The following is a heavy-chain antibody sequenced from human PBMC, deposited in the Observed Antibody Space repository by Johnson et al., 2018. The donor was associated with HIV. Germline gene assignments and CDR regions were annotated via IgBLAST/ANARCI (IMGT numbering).Heavy chain of an antibody. V-gene: IGHV3-30*02. CDR3: ARGDRSTYYRRGAFDI. CDR1: GFTFSSYG. Sequence: QVQLVESGGGVVQPGGSLRLSCAASGFTFSSYGMHWVRQAPGKGLEWVSFIRFDGNNKYYADSVKGRFTISRDNSKKTLHLQMSSLRGDDTAAYSCARGDRSTYYRRGAFDIWSQGTMVTVSS. CDR2: IRFDGNNK. J-gene: IGHJ3*02. D-gene: IGHD1-26*01.